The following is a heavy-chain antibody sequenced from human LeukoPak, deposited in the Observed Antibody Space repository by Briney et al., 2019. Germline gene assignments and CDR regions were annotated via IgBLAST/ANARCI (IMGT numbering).Heavy chain of an antibody. V-gene: IGHV3-23*01. J-gene: IGHJ1*01. CDR3: AKKDGITTFEYFQH. CDR1: GFTFSSYA. D-gene: IGHD2/OR15-2a*01. CDR2: ISGSGGST. Sequence: GGSLRLSCAASGFTFSSYAMSWVRQAPGKGLEWVSGISGSGGSTYYADSVKGRFTISRDNSKNTLYLQMSSLRAEDTALYYCAKKDGITTFEYFQHWGQGTLVTVSS.